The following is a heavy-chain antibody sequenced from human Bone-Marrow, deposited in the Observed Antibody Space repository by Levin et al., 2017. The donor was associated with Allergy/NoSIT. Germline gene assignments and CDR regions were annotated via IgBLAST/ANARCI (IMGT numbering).Heavy chain of an antibody. CDR2: ISFDGSTK. CDR3: ARSHDSRDYYYMDV. D-gene: IGHD3-22*01. V-gene: IGHV3-30*03. Sequence: PGGSLRLSCDASGFTFSSYAMHWVRQAPGKGLEGVAVISFDGSTKYYVDSLEGRFTISRDNSKNTLYLQMNSLRAEDTAQYFCARSHDSRDYYYMDVWGTGTTVTVSS. J-gene: IGHJ6*03. CDR1: GFTFSSYA.